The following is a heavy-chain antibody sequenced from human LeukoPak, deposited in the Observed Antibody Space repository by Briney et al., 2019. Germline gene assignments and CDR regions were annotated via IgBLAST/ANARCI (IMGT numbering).Heavy chain of an antibody. CDR1: GFTFSSYA. Sequence: PGGSLRLSCTASGFTFSSYAMSWVRQAPGKGLEWVSAISGSGGSTYYADSVKGRFTISRDNSKNTLYLQMNSLRAEDTAVYYCAKDKEYSLLFDYWGQGTLVTVSS. J-gene: IGHJ4*02. CDR2: ISGSGGST. CDR3: AKDKEYSLLFDY. V-gene: IGHV3-23*01. D-gene: IGHD4-11*01.